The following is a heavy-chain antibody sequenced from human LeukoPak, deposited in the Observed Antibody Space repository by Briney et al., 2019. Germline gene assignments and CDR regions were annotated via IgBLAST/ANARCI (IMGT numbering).Heavy chain of an antibody. CDR2: IYTSGST. Sequence: SETLSLTCSVYGASVSSYYWSWIRQPAGKGLEWIGRIYTSGSTNYNPSLKSRVTMSVDTSKNQFSLKLTSVNAADTALYYCTRDNGGDWYAFDIWGQGTVATVSS. CDR1: GASVSSYY. CDR3: TRDNGGDWYAFDI. V-gene: IGHV4-4*07. D-gene: IGHD2-21*02. J-gene: IGHJ3*02.